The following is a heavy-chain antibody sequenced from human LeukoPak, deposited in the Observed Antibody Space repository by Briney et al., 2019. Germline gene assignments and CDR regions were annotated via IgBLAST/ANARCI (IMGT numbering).Heavy chain of an antibody. J-gene: IGHJ4*02. CDR3: ARTVTGYYFDH. CDR1: GGSISSGGYY. D-gene: IGHD2-15*01. Sequence: SQTLSLTCTVSGGSISSGGYYWTWIRQPPGKGLEWIGEINHRGSTNYNPSLKSRVTISLDTSKNQFSLKLSSVTAADTAVYYCARTVTGYYFDHWGQGTLVTVSS. CDR2: INHRGST. V-gene: IGHV4-30-2*01.